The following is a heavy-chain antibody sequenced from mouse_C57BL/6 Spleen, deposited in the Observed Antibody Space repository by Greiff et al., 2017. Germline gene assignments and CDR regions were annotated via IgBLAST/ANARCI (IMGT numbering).Heavy chain of an antibody. Sequence: VQLKQSGAELVRPGASVKLSCTASGFNIKDYYMHWVKQRPEQGLEWIGRIDPEDGDTEYAPKFQGKATMTADTSSNTAYLQLSSLTSEDTAVYYCTSYYYGSRGYAMDYWGQGTSVTVSS. D-gene: IGHD1-1*01. CDR3: TSYYYGSRGYAMDY. CDR2: IDPEDGDT. V-gene: IGHV14-1*01. J-gene: IGHJ4*01. CDR1: GFNIKDYY.